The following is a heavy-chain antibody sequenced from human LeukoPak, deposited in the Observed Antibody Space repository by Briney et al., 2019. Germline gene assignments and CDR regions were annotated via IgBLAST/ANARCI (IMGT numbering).Heavy chain of an antibody. CDR2: IKPDGSEK. CDR3: ARDRDWSFDY. Sequence: GGSLRLSCADSGITFSGNWMSWVRQAPRKGLEWVAHIKPDGSEKYYVDSVRGRFTISRDNAENSLYLEMNSLRAEDTAVYYCARDRDWSFDYWGQGTLVTVSS. V-gene: IGHV3-7*05. CDR1: GITFSGNW. J-gene: IGHJ4*02. D-gene: IGHD3/OR15-3a*01.